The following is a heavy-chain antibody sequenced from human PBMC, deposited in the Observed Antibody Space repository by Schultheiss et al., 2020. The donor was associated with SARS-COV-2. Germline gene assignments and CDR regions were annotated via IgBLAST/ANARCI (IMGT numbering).Heavy chain of an antibody. CDR3: ARRPLSGYYAPRDY. D-gene: IGHD3-22*01. CDR2: IYYSGST. CDR1: GGSISSYY. J-gene: IGHJ4*02. V-gene: IGHV4-59*12. Sequence: SETLSLTCTVSGGSISSYYWSWIRQPPGKGLEWIGNIYYSGSTNYNPSLKSRVTISVDTSKNQFSLKLSSVTAADTAVYYCARRPLSGYYAPRDYWGQGTLVTVSS.